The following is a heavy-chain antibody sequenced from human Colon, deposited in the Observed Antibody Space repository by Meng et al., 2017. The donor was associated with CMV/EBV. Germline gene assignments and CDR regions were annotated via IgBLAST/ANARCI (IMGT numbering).Heavy chain of an antibody. D-gene: IGHD3-9*01. V-gene: IGHV3-7*01. CDR1: GINFGVYA. CDR2: IKPDGSGK. J-gene: IGHJ4*02. CDR3: ARVSQRYGVDFDY. Sequence: GGSLRLSCAASGINFGVYAMSWVRQAPGKGLEWVANIKPDGSGKYYVDSVKGRFSISRDNGKNYVDSVKGRFTISRDNAKNSLFLQMNSLRAEDTAVYYCARVSQRYGVDFDYWGQGTLVTVSS.